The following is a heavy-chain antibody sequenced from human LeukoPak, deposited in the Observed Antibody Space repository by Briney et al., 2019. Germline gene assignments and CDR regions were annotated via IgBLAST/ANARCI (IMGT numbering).Heavy chain of an antibody. J-gene: IGHJ6*03. CDR2: IWYDGSNK. CDR3: AKGGDTYDFWSGYYTGRHYYYYMDV. CDR1: GFTFSSYC. Sequence: GGSLRLSCAASGFTFSSYCMHWVRQAPGKGLEWVAVIWYDGSNKYYADSVKGRFTISRDNSKNTLYLQMNSLRAEDTAVYYCAKGGDTYDFWSGYYTGRHYYYYMDVWGKGTTVTVSS. D-gene: IGHD3-3*01. V-gene: IGHV3-33*06.